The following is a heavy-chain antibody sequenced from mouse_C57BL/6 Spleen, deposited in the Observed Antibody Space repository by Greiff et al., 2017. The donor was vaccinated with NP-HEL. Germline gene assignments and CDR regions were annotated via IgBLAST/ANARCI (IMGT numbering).Heavy chain of an antibody. Sequence: EVNVVESRGGLVKPGGSLKLSCAASGFTFSSYAMSWVRQTPEKRLEWVATISDGGSYTYYPDNVKGRFTISRDNAKNNLYLQMSHLKSEDTAMYYCARDREDYFDYWGQGTTLTVSS. D-gene: IGHD3-3*01. CDR1: GFTFSSYA. V-gene: IGHV5-4*01. CDR3: ARDREDYFDY. J-gene: IGHJ2*01. CDR2: ISDGGSYT.